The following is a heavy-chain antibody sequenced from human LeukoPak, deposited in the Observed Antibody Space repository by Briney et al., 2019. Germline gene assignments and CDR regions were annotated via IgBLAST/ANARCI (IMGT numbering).Heavy chain of an antibody. V-gene: IGHV3-30*18. D-gene: IGHD3-10*01. CDR3: AKDATLFGDQYFDY. CDR1: GFTFSSHG. CDR2: TSYDGSTK. Sequence: PGRSLRLSCAASGFTFSSHGMLWVRQAPGKGLEWVAVTSYDGSTKYYADSAKGRFNISRDNSKNTLYLQMNSLRVDDTAVYYCAKDATLFGDQYFDYWGQGTLVIVSS. J-gene: IGHJ4*02.